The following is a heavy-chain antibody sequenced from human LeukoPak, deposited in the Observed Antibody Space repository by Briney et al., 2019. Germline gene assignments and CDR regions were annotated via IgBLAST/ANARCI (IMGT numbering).Heavy chain of an antibody. CDR2: ISGSGGGT. V-gene: IGHV3-23*01. CDR1: GFTFSDFA. J-gene: IGHJ4*02. Sequence: QPGGSLRLACAASGFTFSDFAMSWVRQAPGKGLEWVSAISGSGGGTYYADSVKGRFTISRDNSKNTLYLQMNNLRPEGTAVYYCAKEKYSSGFFDYWGQGTLVTVSS. CDR3: AKEKYSSGFFDY. D-gene: IGHD6-19*01.